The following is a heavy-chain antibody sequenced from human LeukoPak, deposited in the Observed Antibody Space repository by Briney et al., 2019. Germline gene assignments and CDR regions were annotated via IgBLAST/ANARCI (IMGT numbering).Heavy chain of an antibody. CDR2: MNPNSGNT. D-gene: IGHD3-22*01. Sequence: ASVKVSCKASGYTYTSYDINWVRQATGQGLEWMGWMNPNSGNTGYAQKFQGRVTMTRNTSISTAYMELSSLRSEDTAVYYCARGSPGYYYDSSGSNWFDPWGQGTLVTVSS. J-gene: IGHJ5*02. V-gene: IGHV1-8*01. CDR1: GYTYTSYD. CDR3: ARGSPGYYYDSSGSNWFDP.